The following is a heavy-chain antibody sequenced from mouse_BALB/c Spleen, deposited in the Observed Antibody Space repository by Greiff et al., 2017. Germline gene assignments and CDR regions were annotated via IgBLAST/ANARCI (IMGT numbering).Heavy chain of an antibody. Sequence: VQLQQSGAELVRPGVSVKISCKGSGYTFTDYAMHWVKQSHAKSLEWIGVISTYYGDASYNQKFKGKATMTVDKSSSTAYMELARLTSEDSAIYYCAREVRLDYDKIPFDYWGQGTTLTVSS. D-gene: IGHD2-4*01. CDR3: AREVRLDYDKIPFDY. CDR1: GYTFTDYA. CDR2: ISTYYGDA. V-gene: IGHV1S137*01. J-gene: IGHJ2*01.